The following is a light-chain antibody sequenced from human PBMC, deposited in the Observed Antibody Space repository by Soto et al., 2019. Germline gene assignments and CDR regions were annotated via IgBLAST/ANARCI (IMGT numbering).Light chain of an antibody. CDR3: QEYNTYSYT. J-gene: IGKJ2*01. CDR1: QSISNW. CDR2: KAS. V-gene: IGKV1-5*03. Sequence: DIQMTQSPSALSVSVGDRVTISCRASQSISNWLAWYQQKPGKAPKLLIYKASSLESGVPSRFSGSGSGTEFTLTISSLQPDDFATYYCQEYNTYSYTFGQGTKLEIK.